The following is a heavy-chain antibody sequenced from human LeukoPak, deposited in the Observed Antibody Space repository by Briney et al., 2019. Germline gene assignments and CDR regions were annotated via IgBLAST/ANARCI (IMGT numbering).Heavy chain of an antibody. CDR1: GYTFTGYY. V-gene: IGHV1-2*02. Sequence: ASVKVSCKASGYTFTGYYMHWVRQAPGQGLEWMGWINPNSGGTNYAQKFQGRVTMTRDTSISTAYMELSRLRSDDTAVYYCARGRSQNYYDSSGYWYYWGQGTLVTVSS. D-gene: IGHD3-22*01. J-gene: IGHJ4*02. CDR2: INPNSGGT. CDR3: ARGRSQNYYDSSGYWYY.